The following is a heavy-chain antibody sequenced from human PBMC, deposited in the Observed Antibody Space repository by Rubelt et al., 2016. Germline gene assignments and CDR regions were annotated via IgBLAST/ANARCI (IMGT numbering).Heavy chain of an antibody. D-gene: IGHD3-22*01. Sequence: QVQLVESGGGVVQPGRSLRLSCAASGFTFSSYAMHWVRQAPGKGLEWVAVISYDGSNKYYADSVKGRFTISRDNSKNTLYLQMNSLRAEDTAVYYCARETSGYYYDIGAFDIWGQGTMVTVSS. J-gene: IGHJ3*02. CDR1: GFTFSSYA. V-gene: IGHV3-30*04. CDR2: ISYDGSNK. CDR3: ARETSGYYYDIGAFDI.